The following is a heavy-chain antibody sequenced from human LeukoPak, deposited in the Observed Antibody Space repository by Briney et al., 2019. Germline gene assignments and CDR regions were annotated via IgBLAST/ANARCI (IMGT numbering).Heavy chain of an antibody. J-gene: IGHJ4*02. CDR3: ARSRGYDYVWGSSLGFDY. D-gene: IGHD3-16*01. Sequence: SQTPSLTCAISGDSVSSNSAAWNWIRQSPSRGLEWLGRTYYRSKWYNDYAVSVKSRITINPDTSKNQFSLQLNSVTPEDTAVYYCARSRGYDYVWGSSLGFDYWGQGTLVTVSS. CDR2: TYYRSKWYN. V-gene: IGHV6-1*01. CDR1: GDSVSSNSAA.